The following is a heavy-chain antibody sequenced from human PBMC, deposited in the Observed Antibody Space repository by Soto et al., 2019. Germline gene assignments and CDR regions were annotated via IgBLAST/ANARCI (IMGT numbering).Heavy chain of an antibody. V-gene: IGHV1-18*01. Sequence: ASVKVSCKASGYTFSSYGINWVRLAPGQGLEWLGWISPYDGNTKYAQILQGRVSMTTDTSTKTAYMEVRSLRSDDTAVYYCARGGYYDSSGSRNYHYYGMNVWGQGTTVTVSS. CDR2: ISPYDGNT. CDR1: GYTFSSYG. J-gene: IGHJ6*02. CDR3: ARGGYYDSSGSRNYHYYGMNV. D-gene: IGHD3-22*01.